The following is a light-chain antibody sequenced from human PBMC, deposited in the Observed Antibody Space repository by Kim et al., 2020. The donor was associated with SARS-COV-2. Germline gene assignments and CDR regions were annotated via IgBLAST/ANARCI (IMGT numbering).Light chain of an antibody. V-gene: IGKV3D-15*01. CDR1: QSVRTK. CDR2: GAS. CDR3: QQYENWPPIT. Sequence: DIVMTQSPATLSVSPGERATLSCRASQSVRTKLAWYQQKPGQAPRLLIYGASTRATGIPARFSGSGSGTDFTLTISSLQSEDFAVYFCQQYENWPPITFRQGTRLDIK. J-gene: IGKJ5*01.